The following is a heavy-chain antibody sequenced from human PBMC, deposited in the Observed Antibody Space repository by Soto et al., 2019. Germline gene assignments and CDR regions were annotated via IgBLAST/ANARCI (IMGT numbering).Heavy chain of an antibody. D-gene: IGHD3-3*01. CDR2: IYYSGST. V-gene: IGHV4-31*03. J-gene: IGHJ6*02. CDR1: GGSISSGGYY. Sequence: SETLSLTCTVSGGSISSGGYYWSWIRQHPGKGLEWIGYIYYSGSTYYNPSLKSRVTISVDTSKNQFSLKLSSVTAADTAVYYCARDKIFGVDYYYYGMDVWGQGXTVTVYS. CDR3: ARDKIFGVDYYYYGMDV.